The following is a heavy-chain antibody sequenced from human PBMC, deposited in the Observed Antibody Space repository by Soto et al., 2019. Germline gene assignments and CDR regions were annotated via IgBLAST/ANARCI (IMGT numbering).Heavy chain of an antibody. J-gene: IGHJ6*02. CDR1: GGTFTTSA. V-gene: IGHV1-69*12. CDR2: IIPIFSTA. CDR3: ARDRPRENYGGNYYYEMDV. Sequence: QVQLVQSGAEVKKPGSSVKVSCKASGGTFTTSAISWVRQAPGQGLEWMGGIIPIFSTADYAQKFQGRVTITAVESTTTAYMELSSLRSEDTAVYYCARDRPRENYGGNYYYEMDVWGQGTTVTVSS. D-gene: IGHD4-17*01.